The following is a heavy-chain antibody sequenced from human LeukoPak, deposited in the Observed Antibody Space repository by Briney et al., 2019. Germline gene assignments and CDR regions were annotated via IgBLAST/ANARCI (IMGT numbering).Heavy chain of an antibody. Sequence: GGSLGLSCAASGFTVSSNYMSWVRQAPGKGLEWASVIYSGGSTYYADSVKGRFTNSRDNSKNTLYLQMNSLRAEDTAVYYCARDLEVDPWGQGTLVTVSS. CDR3: ARDLEVDP. J-gene: IGHJ5*02. CDR2: IYSGGST. V-gene: IGHV3-66*01. CDR1: GFTVSSNY.